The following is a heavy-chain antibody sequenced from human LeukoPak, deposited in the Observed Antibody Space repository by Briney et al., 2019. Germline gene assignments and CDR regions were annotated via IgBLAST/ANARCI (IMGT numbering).Heavy chain of an antibody. CDR3: ARSLGMPGLFQH. J-gene: IGHJ1*01. Sequence: GASVKVSCKASGYTFTSYAMHWVRQAPGQRLEWMGWINAGNGNTNYAQKLQGRVTMTTDTSTSTAYMELRSLRSDDTAVYYCARSLGMPGLFQHWGQGTLVTVSS. CDR2: INAGNGNT. D-gene: IGHD3-16*01. V-gene: IGHV1-3*01. CDR1: GYTFTSYA.